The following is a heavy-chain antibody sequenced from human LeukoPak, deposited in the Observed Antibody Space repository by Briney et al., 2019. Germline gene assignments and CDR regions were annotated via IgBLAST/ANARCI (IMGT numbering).Heavy chain of an antibody. CDR3: ARRFLQRMGYRYYYDSSGYLYYFDY. D-gene: IGHD3-22*01. Sequence: SETLSLTCAVYGGSFSGYYWSGLRQPPGKGLAWIGGINHSGSTNYNPSLKSRVTISVDTSKSQFSLKLSSVTAADTAVYYCARRFLQRMGYRYYYDSSGYLYYFDYWGQGTLVTVSS. J-gene: IGHJ4*02. CDR1: GGSFSGYY. V-gene: IGHV4-34*01. CDR2: INHSGST.